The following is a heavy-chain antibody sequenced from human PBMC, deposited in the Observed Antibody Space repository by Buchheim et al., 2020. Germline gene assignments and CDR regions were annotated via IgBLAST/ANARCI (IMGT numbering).Heavy chain of an antibody. D-gene: IGHD4-17*01. Sequence: EVQLVESGGGLVQAGGSLRLSCAASGFTFSSYSMNWVRQAPGKGLEWIAYISSGSDTIYYADSVKGRFTISRDNAKNSLYLQMRSLRAEDTAVYYCARDHYGTDYWGQGTL. J-gene: IGHJ4*02. V-gene: IGHV3-48*04. CDR1: GFTFSSYS. CDR2: ISSGSDTI. CDR3: ARDHYGTDY.